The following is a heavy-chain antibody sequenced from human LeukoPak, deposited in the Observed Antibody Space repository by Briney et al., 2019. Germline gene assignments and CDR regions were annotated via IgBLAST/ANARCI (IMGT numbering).Heavy chain of an antibody. Sequence: PSETLSLTCSVSGRSISNYYWRWIPQPPGKGLEWIGYIYYTGGTSYTPSLKSRVTMSVDQSKSPFSLKLSSVSVADTAVYFCARVGRGVSVGMDVWGQGTTVTVSS. CDR3: ARVGRGVSVGMDV. CDR1: GRSISNYY. CDR2: IYYTGGT. V-gene: IGHV4-59*01. J-gene: IGHJ6*02. D-gene: IGHD2-8*01.